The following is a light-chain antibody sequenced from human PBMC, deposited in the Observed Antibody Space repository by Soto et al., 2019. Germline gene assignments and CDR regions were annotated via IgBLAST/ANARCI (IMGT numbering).Light chain of an antibody. J-gene: IGKJ1*01. CDR3: QQYHHWPS. Sequence: IVMTQSPVTLSVSPGERATLSCRASQRIDSNLAWYQQKPGQAPRLLISAASTRATGIPARFSGSGSGTEFTLTISSLQPEDFAVSYCQQYHHWPSFGQGTKVQIK. CDR1: QRIDSN. CDR2: AAS. V-gene: IGKV3D-15*01.